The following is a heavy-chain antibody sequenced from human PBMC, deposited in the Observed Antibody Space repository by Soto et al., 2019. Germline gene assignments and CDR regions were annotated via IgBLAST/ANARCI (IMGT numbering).Heavy chain of an antibody. V-gene: IGHV1-69*12. CDR2: IIPIFDTA. J-gene: IGHJ4*02. D-gene: IGHD6-13*01. Sequence: QVQLVQSGAEVKKPGSSVKVSCKASGGTFSSYAISWVRQAPGQGLEWMGGIIPIFDTANYAQKFQGRVTITADESTSTAYMELSSLRSEDTAVYYCATPGIAAAGTPYFDYCGQGTLVTVSS. CDR3: ATPGIAAAGTPYFDY. CDR1: GGTFSSYA.